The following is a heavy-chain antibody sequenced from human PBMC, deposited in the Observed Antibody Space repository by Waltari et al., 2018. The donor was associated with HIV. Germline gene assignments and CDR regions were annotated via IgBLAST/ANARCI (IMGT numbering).Heavy chain of an antibody. CDR3: ARGTLDFWSGYPTYAFDI. V-gene: IGHV4-59*08. CDR2: IYYSGST. J-gene: IGHJ3*02. Sequence: QVQLQESGPGLVKPSETLSLTCTVSGGSISSYYWSWIRQPPGKGLEWIGYIYYSGSTNYNPSLKSRVTISVDTSKNQFSLKLSSVTAADTAVYYCARGTLDFWSGYPTYAFDIWGQGTMVTVSS. D-gene: IGHD3-3*01. CDR1: GGSISSYY.